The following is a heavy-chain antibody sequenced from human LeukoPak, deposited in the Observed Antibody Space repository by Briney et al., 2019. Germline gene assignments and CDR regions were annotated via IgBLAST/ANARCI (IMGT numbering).Heavy chain of an antibody. CDR3: ARSSYSGNNWFDP. Sequence: PSETLSLTCAVSGYSISSGYYWGWIRPPPGKGLEWIGSIYHSESTYYNPSLKSRVTISVDTSKNQFSLKLSSVTAADTAVYYCARSSYSGNNWFDPWGQGTLVTVSS. J-gene: IGHJ5*02. CDR1: GYSISSGYY. D-gene: IGHD1-26*01. CDR2: IYHSEST. V-gene: IGHV4-38-2*01.